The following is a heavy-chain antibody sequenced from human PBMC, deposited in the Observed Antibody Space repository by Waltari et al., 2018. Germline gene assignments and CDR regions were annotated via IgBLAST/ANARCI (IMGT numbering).Heavy chain of an antibody. J-gene: IGHJ6*02. CDR1: GGSISSSSYY. CDR2: IYYSGST. D-gene: IGHD3-9*01. Sequence: QLQLQESGPGLVKPSETLSLTCTVSGGSISSSSYYWGWIRQPPGQGLEWLGSIYYSGSTHYNPSLKSRGTISVDTSKNQFSLKLSSVTAADTAVYYCAREVRYFDWLKSYGMDVWGQGTTVTVSS. V-gene: IGHV4-39*07. CDR3: AREVRYFDWLKSYGMDV.